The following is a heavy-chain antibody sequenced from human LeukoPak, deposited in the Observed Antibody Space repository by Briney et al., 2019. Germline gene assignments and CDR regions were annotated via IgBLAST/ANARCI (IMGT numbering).Heavy chain of an antibody. Sequence: PGGSLRLSCAASGFTFSSFGMHWVRQAPGKGLEWVAVISHDGSNKYYADSVKGRFAISRDNSKNTLYLQLNSLTAEDTAVYYCASDRAPYSNSWYYLDYWGQGTLVTVSS. V-gene: IGHV3-30*03. CDR1: GFTFSSFG. CDR3: ASDRAPYSNSWYYLDY. J-gene: IGHJ4*02. CDR2: ISHDGSNK. D-gene: IGHD6-13*01.